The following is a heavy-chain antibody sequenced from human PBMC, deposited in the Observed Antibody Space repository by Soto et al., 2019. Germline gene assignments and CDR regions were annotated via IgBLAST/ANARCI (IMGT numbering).Heavy chain of an antibody. V-gene: IGHV3-7*01. CDR2: IKQGGTET. D-gene: IGHD5-18*01. Sequence: PGGSLRLSCVGSGLSLSNIWTSWVRQAPGEGLEWVANIKQGGTETYYLDSVKGRFTISKDHAKNSLYLQMNSLRVEDTVLYFCASLDTARVETTGYRGQGTRVTVSS. J-gene: IGHJ4*01. CDR1: GLSLSNIW. CDR3: ASLDTARVETTGY.